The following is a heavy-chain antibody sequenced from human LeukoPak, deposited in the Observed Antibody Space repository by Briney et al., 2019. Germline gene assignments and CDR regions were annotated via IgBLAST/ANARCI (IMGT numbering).Heavy chain of an antibody. Sequence: ASVKVSCKASGYTFTSYDINWVRQATGQGLEWMGWMNPNSGNTGYAQKFQGRVTMTRNTSISTAYMELSSLRSEDTAVYYCARDGRDGYNFDYWGQGTLVTASS. J-gene: IGHJ4*02. CDR2: MNPNSGNT. D-gene: IGHD5-24*01. CDR1: GYTFTSYD. V-gene: IGHV1-8*01. CDR3: ARDGRDGYNFDY.